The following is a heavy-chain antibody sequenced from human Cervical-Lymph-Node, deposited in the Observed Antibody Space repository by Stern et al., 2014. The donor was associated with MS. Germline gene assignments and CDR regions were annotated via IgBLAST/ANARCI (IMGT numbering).Heavy chain of an antibody. V-gene: IGHV2-70*01. Sequence: QVTLKESGPAVVKPTQTLTLTCTFSGFSLSTTGMGLRRIRQPPGKALEWLALLDWDGDKYYSTALKTRLTISKDTSKNQVVLTMTNMAPLDTATYFCVRAREGYYFDYWGQGIPVTVSS. J-gene: IGHJ4*02. CDR2: LDWDGDK. CDR1: GFSLSTTGMG. CDR3: VRAREGYYFDY. D-gene: IGHD2-21*01.